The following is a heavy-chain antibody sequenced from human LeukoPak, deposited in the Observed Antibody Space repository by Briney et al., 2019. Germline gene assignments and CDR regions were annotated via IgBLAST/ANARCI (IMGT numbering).Heavy chain of an antibody. CDR3: ARRLRPYYDFWSGLDYAFDI. CDR1: GGSISSYY. D-gene: IGHD3-3*01. V-gene: IGHV4-59*08. CDR2: IYYSGST. J-gene: IGHJ3*02. Sequence: SETLSLTCTVSGGSISSYYWSWIRQPPGKGLEWIGYIYYSGSTNYNPSLKSRVTISVDTSKNQFSLKLSSVTAADTAVYYCARRLRPYYDFWSGLDYAFDIWGQGTMVTASS.